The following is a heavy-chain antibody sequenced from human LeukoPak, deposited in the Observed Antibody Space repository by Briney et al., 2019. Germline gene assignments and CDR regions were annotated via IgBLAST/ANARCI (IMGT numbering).Heavy chain of an antibody. J-gene: IGHJ4*02. Sequence: TPSETLSLTCTVSGGSISSYYWSWIRQPAGKGLEWIGRIYTSGSTNYNPSLKSRVTMSVDTSKNQFSLKLSSVTAADTAVYYCARDAYCSGSYYLGFDYWGQETLVTVSS. CDR1: GGSISSYY. D-gene: IGHD3-10*01. CDR2: IYTSGST. CDR3: ARDAYCSGSYYLGFDY. V-gene: IGHV4-4*07.